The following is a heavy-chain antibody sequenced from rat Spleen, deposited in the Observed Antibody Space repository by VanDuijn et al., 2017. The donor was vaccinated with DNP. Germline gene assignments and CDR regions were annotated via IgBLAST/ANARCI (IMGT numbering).Heavy chain of an antibody. CDR1: GLILSNYW. CDR3: IRDTAY. V-gene: IGHV5-31*01. CDR2: ITNTGEST. Sequence: EVKLVESGGGLVQPGRPLKLSCAASGLILSNYWMTWTRQAPGKGLEWVASITNTGESTYYRDSVKGRFTISRDNGKSTLYLQMDSLRSEDTATYYCIRDTAYWGQGTLVTVSS. J-gene: IGHJ3*01.